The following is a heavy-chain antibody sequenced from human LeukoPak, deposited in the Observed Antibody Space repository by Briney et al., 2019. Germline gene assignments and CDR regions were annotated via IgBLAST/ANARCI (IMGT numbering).Heavy chain of an antibody. J-gene: IGHJ6*02. CDR2: ISGSGGST. D-gene: IGHD2-2*02. CDR3: ANMGGKGAAAIGRYYYYGMDV. V-gene: IGHV3-23*01. CDR1: GFTFSSYA. Sequence: PGGSLRLSCAASGFTFSSYAMSWVRQAPGKGLEWVPAISGSGGSTYYADSVKGRFTISRDNSKNTLYLQMNSLRAEDTAVYHCANMGGKGAAAIGRYYYYGMDVWGQGTTVTVSS.